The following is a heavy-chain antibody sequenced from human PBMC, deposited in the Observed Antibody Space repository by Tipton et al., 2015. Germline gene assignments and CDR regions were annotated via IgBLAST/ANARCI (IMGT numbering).Heavy chain of an antibody. CDR2: FFHSGNT. Sequence: LRLSCAVNGASFSGYFWSWIRQTPGQGLEWIGSFFHSGNTFHNPSLRSRVIISVDTSKNQFSLTVTSVTAADTAVYYCARSRYTVTPDSWGQGTLVTVSS. V-gene: IGHV4-34*12. D-gene: IGHD4-17*01. J-gene: IGHJ4*02. CDR3: ARSRYTVTPDS. CDR1: GASFSGYF.